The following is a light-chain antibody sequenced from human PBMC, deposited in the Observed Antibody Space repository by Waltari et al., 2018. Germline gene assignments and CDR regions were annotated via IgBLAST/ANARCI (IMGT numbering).Light chain of an antibody. Sequence: SALTHAASVSGSLGHSLTISCTGPTNDVGPYDLVSWYQQHPGKAPRLIIYAVTERPSGVSNRFSGSKSGKTASLTISGLQAEDEADYHCCSYAGGRTYVVFGGGTKLTVL. CDR3: CSYAGGRTYVV. J-gene: IGLJ2*01. V-gene: IGLV2-23*02. CDR2: AVT. CDR1: TNDVGPYDL.